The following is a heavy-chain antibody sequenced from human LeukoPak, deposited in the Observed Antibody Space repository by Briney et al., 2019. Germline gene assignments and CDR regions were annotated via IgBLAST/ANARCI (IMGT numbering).Heavy chain of an antibody. CDR3: ARDPPIRRYGGYYYYYYMDV. CDR2: IKQDGSEK. D-gene: IGHD4-23*01. CDR1: GFTFSSYW. J-gene: IGHJ6*03. Sequence: GGSLRLSCAASGFTFSSYWMSWVRQAPGKGLEWVANIKQDGSEKYYVDSVKGRFTISRDNAKNSLYLQMNSLRAEDTAVYYCARDPPIRRYGGYYYYYYMDVWGKGTTLTVSS. V-gene: IGHV3-7*01.